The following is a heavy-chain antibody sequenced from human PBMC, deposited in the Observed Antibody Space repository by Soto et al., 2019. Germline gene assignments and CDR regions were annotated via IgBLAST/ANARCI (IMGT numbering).Heavy chain of an antibody. CDR1: GFTFSTYS. D-gene: IGHD2-2*01. J-gene: IGHJ4*02. V-gene: IGHV3-21*01. Sequence: EVQLVESGGGLVKPGGSLRLSCAASGFTFSTYSMSWVRQAPGKGLEWVSSISPSSTYIHYAGSVKGRFTISRNNARKSVYLPMNSLRGEDTGKYYWARGGGGVVVVPGANRGDFWGQGTLVTVSS. CDR3: ARGGGGVVVVPGANRGDF. CDR2: ISPSSTYI.